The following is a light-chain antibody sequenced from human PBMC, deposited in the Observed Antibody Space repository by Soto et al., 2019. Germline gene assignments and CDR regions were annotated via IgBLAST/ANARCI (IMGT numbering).Light chain of an antibody. CDR3: QQYRGYSRT. J-gene: IGKJ1*01. CDR1: QSISDS. CDR2: DAS. V-gene: IGKV1-5*01. Sequence: DIQMAQSPSALSASVGDRVTITCRASQSISDSLAWYQQKPGKAPYLLISDASSLERGVPSRFSGSGSGTEFTLTISTMQPDDLATYYCQQYRGYSRTFGQGTKVDIK.